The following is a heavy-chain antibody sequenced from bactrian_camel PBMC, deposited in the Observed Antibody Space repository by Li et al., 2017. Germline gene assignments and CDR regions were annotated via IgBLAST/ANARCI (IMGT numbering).Heavy chain of an antibody. Sequence: HVQLVESGGGSVQAGGSMTLSCTASRYLRRMGWFRQAPGKEREGVATMSTTYNTQYAAAVKGRFTISRDPDVAKNTLYLQMNSLKPEDTAVYYCATRYPNGGTQLFLLAASYRYWGQGTQVTVS. CDR3: ATRYPNGGTQLFLLAASYRY. V-gene: IGHV3S53*01. D-gene: IGHD2*01. J-gene: IGHJ4*01. CDR1: RYLRR. CDR2: MSTTYNT.